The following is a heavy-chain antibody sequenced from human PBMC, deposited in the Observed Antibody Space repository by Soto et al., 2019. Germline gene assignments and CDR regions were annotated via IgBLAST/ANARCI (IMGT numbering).Heavy chain of an antibody. V-gene: IGHV3-13*04. J-gene: IGHJ4*02. CDR1: GFPFSTYD. CDR2: IGIGGNT. CDR3: ARAAEVDRIDY. Sequence: EVQLVESGGGLVQPGGSLRLSCAASGFPFSTYDMNWVRQTAGKGLEWVSAIGIGGNTYYADSVKGRFTVSRENAKNSLYLQMNSLRAGDTAVYYCARAAEVDRIDYWGQGTLVTVSS. D-gene: IGHD3-9*01.